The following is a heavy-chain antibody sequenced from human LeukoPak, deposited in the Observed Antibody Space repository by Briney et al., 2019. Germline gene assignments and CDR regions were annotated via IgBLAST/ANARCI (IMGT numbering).Heavy chain of an antibody. D-gene: IGHD4-17*01. Sequence: LSGGSLRLSCAASGLTFSSYGMHWVRQAPGKGLEWVAVISYDGTIRNYADSVKGRFTISRDNSKNTLYLQMNSLRAEDTAVYYCATNDYGDYLFDYWGQGTLVTVSS. CDR1: GLTFSSYG. J-gene: IGHJ4*02. V-gene: IGHV3-30*03. CDR3: ATNDYGDYLFDY. CDR2: ISYDGTIR.